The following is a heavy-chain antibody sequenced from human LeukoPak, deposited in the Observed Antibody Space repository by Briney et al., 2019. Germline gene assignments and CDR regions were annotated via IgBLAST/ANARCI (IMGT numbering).Heavy chain of an antibody. CDR3: AKDHNVWGSYRSNNFDL. V-gene: IGHV3-9*01. CDR2: VSWNSGSI. Sequence: GRSLRLSCAASGFTFDDHAMFWVRQAPGKGLEWVSGVSWNSGSIGYAASVKGRFTITRDNAKNSVFLQMNSLRAEDTALYYCAKDHNVWGSYRSNNFDLWGQGTRVTVSS. J-gene: IGHJ4*02. CDR1: GFTFDDHA. D-gene: IGHD3-16*02.